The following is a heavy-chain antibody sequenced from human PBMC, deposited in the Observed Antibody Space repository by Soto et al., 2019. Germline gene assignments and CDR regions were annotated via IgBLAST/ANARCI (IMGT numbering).Heavy chain of an antibody. CDR1: GFTFSNAW. CDR3: TTDPGDYEDF. D-gene: IGHD4-17*01. Sequence: EVQLVESGGGLVKPGGSLRLSCAASGFTFSNAWMSWVRQAPGKGLEWVGRIKNRADGGTTDYAAAVRGRFTISRDDSKNTLFLQMNSLEVEDTAVYYCTTDPGDYEDFWGQGTLVTVSS. CDR2: IKNRADGGTT. V-gene: IGHV3-15*05. J-gene: IGHJ4*02.